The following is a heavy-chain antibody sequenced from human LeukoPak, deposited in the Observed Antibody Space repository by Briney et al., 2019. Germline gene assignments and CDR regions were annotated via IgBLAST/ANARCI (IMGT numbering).Heavy chain of an antibody. V-gene: IGHV3-7*01. CDR3: ARVQGSSGPGIFEY. J-gene: IGHJ4*02. CDR1: GFTFSNYW. D-gene: IGHD6-19*01. CDR2: INQDGSEK. Sequence: GGSLRLSCAASGFTFSNYWMSWVRQAPGKGLGWVANINQDGSEKYYVDSVKGRFTISRDNARSSLYLQMNSLRVEDTAVYYCARVQGSSGPGIFEYWGQGTLVPVSS.